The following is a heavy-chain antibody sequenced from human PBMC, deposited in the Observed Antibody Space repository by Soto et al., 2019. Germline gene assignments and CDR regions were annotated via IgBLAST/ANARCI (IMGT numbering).Heavy chain of an antibody. CDR3: ARDLYFSSTSCYTEGANWFDP. Sequence: SETLSLTCAVSGDSISGSQWWSWVRLPPGKGLEWIGRIYTSGSTNYNPSLKSRVTMSVDTSKNQFSLKLSSVTAADTAVYYCARDLYFSSTSCYTEGANWFDPWGQGTLVTVSS. D-gene: IGHD2-2*02. CDR2: IYTSGST. J-gene: IGHJ5*02. CDR1: GDSISGSQW. V-gene: IGHV4-4*07.